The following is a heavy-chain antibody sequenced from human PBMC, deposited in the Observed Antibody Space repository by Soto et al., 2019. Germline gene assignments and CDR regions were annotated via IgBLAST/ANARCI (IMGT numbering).Heavy chain of an antibody. CDR3: AKGFLEWLLWVY. V-gene: IGHV3-23*01. D-gene: IGHD3-3*01. Sequence: LRLSCAASGFTFSSYAMSWVRQAPGEGLEWVSAISGSGGSTYYADSVKGRFTISRDNSKNTLYLQMNSLRAEDTAVYYCAKGFLEWLLWVYWGQGTLVTVSS. CDR2: ISGSGGST. J-gene: IGHJ4*02. CDR1: GFTFSSYA.